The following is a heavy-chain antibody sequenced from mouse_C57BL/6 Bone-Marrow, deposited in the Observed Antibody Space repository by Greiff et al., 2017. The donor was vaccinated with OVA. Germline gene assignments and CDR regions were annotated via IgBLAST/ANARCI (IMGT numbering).Heavy chain of an antibody. Sequence: EVQLQESGPGMVKPSQSLSLTCTVTGYSITSGYDWHWIRPFPGNKLEWMGYISYSGSTNYNPSLKSRISITHDTSKNHFFLKLNSVTTEDTATYYCARDYGSIYWYFDVWGTGTTVTVSS. D-gene: IGHD1-1*01. CDR3: ARDYGSIYWYFDV. CDR2: ISYSGST. J-gene: IGHJ1*03. V-gene: IGHV3-1*01. CDR1: GYSITSGYD.